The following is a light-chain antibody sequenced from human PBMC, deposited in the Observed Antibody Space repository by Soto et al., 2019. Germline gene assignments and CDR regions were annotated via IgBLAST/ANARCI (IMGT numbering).Light chain of an antibody. Sequence: EIVLTQSPGTLSLSPGERATLSCRASQSVSSSHLAWYQQNPGQAPRLLIYGATSRATGIPDRFSGSGSGTDFTLTISRLEPEGFAVYYCQQYGTSAGTFGQGTKVDIK. V-gene: IGKV3-20*01. CDR2: GAT. J-gene: IGKJ1*01. CDR1: QSVSSSH. CDR3: QQYGTSAGT.